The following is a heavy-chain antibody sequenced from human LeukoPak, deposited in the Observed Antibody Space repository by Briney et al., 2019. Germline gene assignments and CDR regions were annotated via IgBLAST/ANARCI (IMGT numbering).Heavy chain of an antibody. J-gene: IGHJ4*02. CDR3: GASRDGYIDY. CDR2: IHTSGST. CDR1: GDSINTYY. V-gene: IGHV4-4*07. D-gene: IGHD5-24*01. Sequence: SETLSLTCTVSGDSINTYYWSWIRQPAGKGLDWIGRIHTSGSTNYNPSLKSRVTMSLDTSKNQVSLKVNSVTATDTAVYYCGASRDGYIDYWGQGTLVTVSS.